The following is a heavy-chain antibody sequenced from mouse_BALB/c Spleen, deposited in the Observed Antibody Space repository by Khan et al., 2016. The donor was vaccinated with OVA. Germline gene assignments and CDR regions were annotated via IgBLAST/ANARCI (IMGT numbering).Heavy chain of an antibody. V-gene: IGHV9-3-1*01. J-gene: IGHJ4*01. CDR3: ERVGYNGTMDY. CDR2: INTYTGEP. CDR1: GYTFTNHG. Sequence: QIQLVQSGPEQKKPGETVKISCKASGYTFTNHGMNWVKQAPGKGLKWMGWINTYTGEPTYADDFKGRFAFSLETSASTAYLQISNLKNEDTATYFCERVGYNGTMDYWGQGTSVTVSS. D-gene: IGHD2-14*01.